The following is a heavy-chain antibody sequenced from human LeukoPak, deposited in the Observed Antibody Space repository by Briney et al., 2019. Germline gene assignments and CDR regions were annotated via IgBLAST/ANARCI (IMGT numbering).Heavy chain of an antibody. CDR1: GYTFTNYA. V-gene: IGHV1-3*01. J-gene: IGHJ4*02. CDR2: INAGNGNT. Sequence: ASVKVPCKASGYTFTNYAMHWVRQAPGQRLEWMGWINAGNGNTKYSQKFQGRVTITRDTSASTTYMELSSLRSEDTAVYFCARDVGGSYSGSFDYWGQGTLVTVSS. D-gene: IGHD1-26*01. CDR3: ARDVGGSYSGSFDY.